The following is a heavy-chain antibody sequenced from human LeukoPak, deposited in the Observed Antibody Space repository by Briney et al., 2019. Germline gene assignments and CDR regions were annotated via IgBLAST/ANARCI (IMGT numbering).Heavy chain of an antibody. CDR1: GFTFSSYA. CDR3: AKANDDFWSGYSNSDY. V-gene: IGHV3-23*01. D-gene: IGHD3-3*01. J-gene: IGHJ4*02. CDR2: ISGSGGST. Sequence: GGSLRLSCAASGFTFSSYAMSWVRQAPGKGLEWVSAISGSGGSTYYVDSVKGRFTISRDNSKNTLYLQMNSLRAEDTAVYYCAKANDDFWSGYSNSDYWGQGTLVTVSS.